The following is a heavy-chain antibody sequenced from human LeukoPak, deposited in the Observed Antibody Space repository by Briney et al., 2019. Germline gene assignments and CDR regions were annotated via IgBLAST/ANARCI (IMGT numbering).Heavy chain of an antibody. V-gene: IGHV1-2*02. CDR2: INPNSGGT. D-gene: IGHD5-12*01. J-gene: IGHJ4*02. Sequence: ASVKVSCKASGYTFTGYYMHWVRQAPGQGLEGKGWINPNSGGTNYAQKFQGRVTMTRDTSISTAYMELSRLRSDDTAVYYCARVRSSGYDEAPLDYWGQGTLVTVSS. CDR3: ARVRSSGYDEAPLDY. CDR1: GYTFTGYY.